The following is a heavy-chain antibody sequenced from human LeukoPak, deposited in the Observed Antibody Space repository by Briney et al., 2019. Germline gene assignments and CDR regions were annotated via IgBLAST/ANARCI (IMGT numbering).Heavy chain of an antibody. J-gene: IGHJ5*02. CDR3: ARVNGYSGYHYRNGRYNWLDP. Sequence: SETLSLTCAVYGGSFSGYYWSCIRQPPGKGLEWIGEINHSGSTNYNPSLKSRVTISLHTSKNQFSLKLSSVTAADTAVYYCARVNGYSGYHYRNGRYNWLDPWGQGTLVSVSS. CDR2: INHSGST. V-gene: IGHV4-34*01. CDR1: GGSFSGYY. D-gene: IGHD5-12*01.